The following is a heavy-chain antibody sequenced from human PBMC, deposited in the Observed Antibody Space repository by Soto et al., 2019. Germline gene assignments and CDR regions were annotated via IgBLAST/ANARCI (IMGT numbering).Heavy chain of an antibody. Sequence: GWYLGLSCAASGFTFSSYAVGWVRQAPGKGLEWASAMSGSGGSTYYAVSLKGRLTLSRDNSTHKQYLQMNSLRAEYTAVYYCAKARGVSYSNYFDYWGQGTVVTVSP. CDR1: GFTFSSYA. CDR3: AKARGVSYSNYFDY. V-gene: IGHV3-23*01. J-gene: IGHJ4*02. D-gene: IGHD4-4*01. CDR2: MSGSGGST.